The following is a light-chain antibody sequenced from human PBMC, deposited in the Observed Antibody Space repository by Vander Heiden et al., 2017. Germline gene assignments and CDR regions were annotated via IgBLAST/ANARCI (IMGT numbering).Light chain of an antibody. Sequence: DIQMTQSPSSLSASVGDRISITCRASQSISNYLNWYQKKSGSAPKLLIYAASVLQNGVPSRFSGSGSGTDFTLTISSRQPEDFATYYCQQSSSMPWTFGQGTKVEIK. CDR2: AAS. V-gene: IGKV1-39*01. CDR3: QQSSSMPWT. CDR1: QSISNY. J-gene: IGKJ1*01.